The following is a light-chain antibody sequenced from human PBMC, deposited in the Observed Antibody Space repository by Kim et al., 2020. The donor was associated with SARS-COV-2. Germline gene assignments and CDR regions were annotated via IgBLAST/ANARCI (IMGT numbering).Light chain of an antibody. CDR1: QGISNW. CDR3: QQYDKNPPT. J-gene: IGKJ1*01. CDR2: AAS. V-gene: IGKV1D-16*01. Sequence: DIQMTQSPSSLSASVGDTVTITCRASQGISNWLAWYQQKPEKAPKCLLYAASSLQSGVPSRFSGSGSGTEFTLTISSLQPDDFATYYCQQYDKNPPTFGQGTKVDIK.